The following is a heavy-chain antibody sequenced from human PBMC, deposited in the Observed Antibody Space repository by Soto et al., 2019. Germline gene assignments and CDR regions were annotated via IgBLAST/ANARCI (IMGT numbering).Heavy chain of an antibody. D-gene: IGHD3-10*01. J-gene: IGHJ6*04. Sequence: EVQLVESGGGLVQPGGSLRLSCAASGFTLSGRSMHWVRQAPGKGLVWVSGIDNAGTDSTYADSVKGRFTSSRDTAKYMLYQQMNSLSVEDTPVYYCARGWLGPAVWRKGTTRTVSS. CDR3: ARGWLGPAV. CDR2: IDNAGTDS. CDR1: GFTLSGRS. V-gene: IGHV3-74*01.